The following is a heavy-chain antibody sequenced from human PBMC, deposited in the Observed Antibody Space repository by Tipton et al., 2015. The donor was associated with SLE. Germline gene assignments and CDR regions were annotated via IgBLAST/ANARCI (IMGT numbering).Heavy chain of an antibody. J-gene: IGHJ2*01. CDR2: IYHSGST. Sequence: TLSLTCAVSGGSISISNWWSWVRQPPGKGLEWIGEIYHSGSTNYNPSLKSRATISVDKSKNQFSLKLSSVTAADTAVYYCARDSYRLLGRYFDLWGRGTLVTVSS. D-gene: IGHD1-26*01. V-gene: IGHV4-4*02. CDR3: ARDSYRLLGRYFDL. CDR1: GGSISISNW.